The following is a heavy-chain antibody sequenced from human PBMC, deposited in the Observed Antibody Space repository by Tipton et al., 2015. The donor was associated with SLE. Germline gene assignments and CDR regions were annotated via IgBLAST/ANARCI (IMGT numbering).Heavy chain of an antibody. CDR2: IDHSGVT. Sequence: TLSLTCAVYGRSFIGSYWTWIRQPPGKGLEWIGDIDHSGVTHYNPSLKSRVTISRDTSGNHFSLNLNSVTAADTAVYSCARAEFSSNWYMYLHFDLWGRGTRVTVAS. CDR1: GRSFIGSY. CDR3: ARAEFSSNWYMYLHFDL. J-gene: IGHJ2*01. V-gene: IGHV4-34*01. D-gene: IGHD6-13*01.